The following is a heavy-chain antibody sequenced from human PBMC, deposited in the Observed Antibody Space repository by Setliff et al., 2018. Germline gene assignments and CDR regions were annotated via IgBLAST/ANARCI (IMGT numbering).Heavy chain of an antibody. V-gene: IGHV4-34*01. CDR2: SNHGGST. D-gene: IGHD6-19*01. CDR3: AGTPARGTTWLSPFDY. Sequence: LSLTCSVYGESFSNNYWSWIRQSPGRGLEWIGESNHGGSTSYNPSLKSRLTMSVDTSKNQFSLKMTSVTATDTAMYYCAGTPARGTTWLSPFDYWGQGTLVTVPQ. CDR1: GESFSNNY. J-gene: IGHJ4*02.